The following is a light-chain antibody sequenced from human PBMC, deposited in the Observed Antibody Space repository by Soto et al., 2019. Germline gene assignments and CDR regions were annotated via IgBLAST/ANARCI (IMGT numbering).Light chain of an antibody. V-gene: IGKV1-33*01. CDR1: QDISNY. CDR3: QKYSKAPWT. J-gene: IGKJ1*01. Sequence: DIQMTQSPSSRSASVGDRVTITCQASQDISNYLTWYQQKPGKAPKLLIYDASTLETGIPSRFSGSGSGTEFILTISSLQPEDVATYYCQKYSKAPWTFGQGTKVDNK. CDR2: DAS.